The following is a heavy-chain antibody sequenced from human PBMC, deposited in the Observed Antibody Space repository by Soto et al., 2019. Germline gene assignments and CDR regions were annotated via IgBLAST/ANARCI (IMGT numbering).Heavy chain of an antibody. CDR3: ARGDRGAFDL. V-gene: IGHV3-74*03. CDR2: IHNDGSRT. J-gene: IGHJ3*01. Sequence: EVQLVESGGGLVQRGESLRLSCAASGFTFSYYWMHWVRQTPGKGLLWVSHIHNDGSRTTYADSVKGRFTISRDNARNTVYLQMNSLRDDDTAVYYCARGDRGAFDLWGQGTAVTVSS. D-gene: IGHD5-12*01. CDR1: GFTFSYYW.